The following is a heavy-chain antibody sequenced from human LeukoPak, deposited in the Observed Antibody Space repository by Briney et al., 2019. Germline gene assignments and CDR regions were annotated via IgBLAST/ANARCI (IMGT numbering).Heavy chain of an antibody. Sequence: GGSLRLSCAASGFTFSSYGMSWVRQAPGKGLEWVSAVSGSGGSTYYADSVKGRFTISRDNAKNSLYLQMNSLRAEDTALYYCAKDITMVRGVIDYWGQGTLVTVSS. J-gene: IGHJ4*02. CDR3: AKDITMVRGVIDY. CDR1: GFTFSSYG. CDR2: VSGSGGST. D-gene: IGHD3-10*01. V-gene: IGHV3-23*01.